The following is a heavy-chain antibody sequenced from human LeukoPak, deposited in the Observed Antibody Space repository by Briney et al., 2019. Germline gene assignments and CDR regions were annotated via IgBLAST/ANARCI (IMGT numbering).Heavy chain of an antibody. V-gene: IGHV3-73*01. D-gene: IGHD1-26*01. CDR2: IDKKDKGYATAT. Sequence: GGSLRLSCAASGFTFSGSAIHWVRQSSGKGLEWVGQIDKKDKGYATATAYAASVKGRFTISRDDLINTAYLQMKSLKTEDTALYYCTRDSGTYNWFDPWGQGTLVTVSS. CDR3: TRDSGTYNWFDP. J-gene: IGHJ5*02. CDR1: GFTFSGSA.